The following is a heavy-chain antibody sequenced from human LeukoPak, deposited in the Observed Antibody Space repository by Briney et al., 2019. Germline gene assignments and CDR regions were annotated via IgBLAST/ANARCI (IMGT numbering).Heavy chain of an antibody. CDR2: IYSGGST. CDR3: ARDRGAFLTRGVDALDI. CDR1: GFTVSSNY. J-gene: IGHJ3*02. D-gene: IGHD3-10*01. Sequence: PGGSLRLSCAASGFTVSSNYMYWVRQAPGKGLEWVSVIYSGGSTYYADSVKGRFTISRDNSKNTLYLQMNSLRAEDTAVYYCARDRGAFLTRGVDALDIWGLGTMVTVSS. V-gene: IGHV3-66*01.